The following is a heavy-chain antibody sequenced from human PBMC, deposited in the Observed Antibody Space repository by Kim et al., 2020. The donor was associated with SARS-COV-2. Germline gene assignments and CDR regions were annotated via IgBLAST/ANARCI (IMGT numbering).Heavy chain of an antibody. J-gene: IGHJ5*02. V-gene: IGHV1-18*01. Sequence: ASVKVSCKASGYTFTSYGISWVRQAPGQGLEWMGWISAYNGNTNYAQKLQGRVTMTTDTSTSTAYMELRSLRSDDTAVYYCARASFQQLVLNNWFDPWGQGTLVTVSS. CDR3: ARASFQQLVLNNWFDP. D-gene: IGHD6-13*01. CDR2: ISAYNGNT. CDR1: GYTFTSYG.